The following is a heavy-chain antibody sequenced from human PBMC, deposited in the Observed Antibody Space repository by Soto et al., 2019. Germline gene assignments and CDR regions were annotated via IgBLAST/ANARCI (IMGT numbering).Heavy chain of an antibody. CDR3: ASSIAAAGNYYYYYGMDV. D-gene: IGHD6-13*01. CDR1: GGTFSSYA. J-gene: IGHJ6*02. V-gene: IGHV1-69*12. Sequence: QVQLVQSGAEVKKPGSSVKVSCKASGGTFSSYAISWVRQAPGQGLEWMGGIIPIFGTANYAQKFQGRVTITANESTSTAYMELSRLRSEDTAVYYCASSIAAAGNYYYYYGMDVWGQGTTVTVSS. CDR2: IIPIFGTA.